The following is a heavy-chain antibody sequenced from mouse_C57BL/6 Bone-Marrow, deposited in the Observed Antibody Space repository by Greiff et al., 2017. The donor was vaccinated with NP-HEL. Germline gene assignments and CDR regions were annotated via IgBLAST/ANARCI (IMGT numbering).Heavy chain of an antibody. CDR2: ISDGGSYT. CDR3: ARGIYYDDY. J-gene: IGHJ2*01. D-gene: IGHD2-4*01. Sequence: EVMLVESGGGLVKPGGSLKLSCAASGFTFSSYAMSWVRQTPEKRLEWVATISDGGSYTYYPDNVKGRFTISRDNAKNNLYLQMSHLKSEDTAMYYCARGIYYDDYWGQGTTLTVSS. V-gene: IGHV5-4*03. CDR1: GFTFSSYA.